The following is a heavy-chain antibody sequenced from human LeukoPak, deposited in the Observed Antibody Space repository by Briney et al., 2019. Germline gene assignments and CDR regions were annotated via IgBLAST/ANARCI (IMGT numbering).Heavy chain of an antibody. J-gene: IGHJ4*02. V-gene: IGHV3-30-3*01. D-gene: IGHD1-26*01. Sequence: GGSLRLSCAASGFTFSSYAMHWVRQAPGKGLEWVAVISYDGSNKYYADSVKGRFTISRDNSKNTLNLQMNSLRAEDTAVYYCARTTTTRAAYYFDYWGQGTLVTVSS. CDR2: ISYDGSNK. CDR1: GFTFSSYA. CDR3: ARTTTTRAAYYFDY.